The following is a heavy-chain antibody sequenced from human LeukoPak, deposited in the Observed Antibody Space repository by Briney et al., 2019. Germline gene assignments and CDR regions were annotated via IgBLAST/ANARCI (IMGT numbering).Heavy chain of an antibody. D-gene: IGHD3-16*01. CDR1: GFTFDDYA. CDR2: ISWNSGSI. J-gene: IGHJ5*02. Sequence: GRSLRLSCAASGFTFDDYAMHWVRQAPGKGLEWVSGISWNSGSIGYADSVKGRFTISRDNAKNSLYLQMNSLRAEDTALYYCVLKLEPEGALNPWGQGTLVTVSS. CDR3: VLKLEPEGALNP. V-gene: IGHV3-9*01.